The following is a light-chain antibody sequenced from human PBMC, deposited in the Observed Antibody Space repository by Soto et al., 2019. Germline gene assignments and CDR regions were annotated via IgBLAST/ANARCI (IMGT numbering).Light chain of an antibody. CDR1: SSNIGSNY. J-gene: IGLJ1*01. V-gene: IGLV1-47*01. Sequence: QSVLTQPPSASGTPGQRVNISCSGSSSNIGSNYVYWYRQFPGTAPKLLIQRNNQRPSGVPARFSGSKSGTSASLAISGLRSEDEADYYCSSYTDSSNYVFGTGTKVTVL. CDR2: RNN. CDR3: SSYTDSSNYV.